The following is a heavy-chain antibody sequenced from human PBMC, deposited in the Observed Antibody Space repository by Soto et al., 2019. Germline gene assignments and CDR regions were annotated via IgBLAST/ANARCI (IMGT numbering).Heavy chain of an antibody. CDR1: GFTLSSYW. CDR2: IKQDGSQK. D-gene: IGHD4-17*01. Sequence: EVQLVESGGGLVQPGGSLRLSCAASGFTLSSYWMNWVRLAPGKGLEWVANIKQDGSQKNYVDSVKGRFTISRDNAKNSLYLQMSSLRAEDTAVNYCMTSVTTHDYWGQGTLVTVSS. CDR3: MTSVTTHDY. V-gene: IGHV3-7*01. J-gene: IGHJ4*02.